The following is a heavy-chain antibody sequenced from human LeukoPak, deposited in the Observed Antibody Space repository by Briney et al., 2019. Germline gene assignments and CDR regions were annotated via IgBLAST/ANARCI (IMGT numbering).Heavy chain of an antibody. CDR3: ARNSGLADY. V-gene: IGHV1-8*01. CDR2: MNPNSGNT. D-gene: IGHD5-12*01. CDR1: GYTFSDDD. J-gene: IGHJ4*02. Sequence: ASVKVSCKASGYTFSDDDISWVRQATGQGLEWMGWMNPNSGNTGYAEKFQGRVTMTRDTSTNTAYMELTSLTSEDTAVYYCARNSGLADYWGQGTLVTVAS.